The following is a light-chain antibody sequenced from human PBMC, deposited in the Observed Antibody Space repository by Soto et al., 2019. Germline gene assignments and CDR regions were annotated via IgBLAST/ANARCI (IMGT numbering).Light chain of an antibody. CDR1: QSISSW. CDR2: DAS. V-gene: IGKV1-5*01. J-gene: IGKJ1*01. CDR3: QQYNSYSPT. Sequence: DIPMTQSPSTLSASLIDRVTITCRASQSISSWLAWYQQKPGKAPKLLIYDASSLESGVPSRFSGSGSGTEFTLTISSLQPDDFATYYCQQYNSYSPTFGQGPKVDI.